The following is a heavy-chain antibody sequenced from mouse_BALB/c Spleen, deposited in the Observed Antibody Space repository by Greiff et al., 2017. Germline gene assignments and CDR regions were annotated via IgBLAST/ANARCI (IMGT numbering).Heavy chain of an antibody. D-gene: IGHD1-1*01. CDR2: IDPYNGGT. CDR1: GYTFTSYV. CDR3: ATFTTDWYFDV. V-gene: IGHV1-14*01. Sequence: VQLKESGPELVKPGASVKMSCKASGYTFTSYVMHWVKQKPGQGLEWIGYIDPYNGGTSYNQKFKGKATLTVDKSSSTAFMHLNSLTSEDSAVYYCATFTTDWYFDVWGAGTTVTVSS. J-gene: IGHJ1*01.